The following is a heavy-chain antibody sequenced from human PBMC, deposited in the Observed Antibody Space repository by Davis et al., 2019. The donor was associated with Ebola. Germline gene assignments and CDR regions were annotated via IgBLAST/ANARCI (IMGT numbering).Heavy chain of an antibody. CDR2: INTNTGKP. Sequence: ASVKVSCKASGYTFTTYGMHWVRQAPGRGLEWMGWINTNTGKPRYAQGFTGRFVFSLDTSVSTAYLQISRLQAEDTAVYYCATLPEIRGQGTMVTVSS. CDR3: ATLPEI. CDR1: GYTFTTYG. V-gene: IGHV7-4-1*02. J-gene: IGHJ3*02.